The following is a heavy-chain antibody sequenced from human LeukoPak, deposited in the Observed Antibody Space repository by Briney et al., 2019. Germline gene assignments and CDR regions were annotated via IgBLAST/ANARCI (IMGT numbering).Heavy chain of an antibody. D-gene: IGHD2-2*01. J-gene: IGHJ6*03. Sequence: SETLSLTCAVYGGSFSGYYWSWTRQPPGKGLEWIGEINHSGSTNYNPSLESRVTISVDTSKYQFSLKLSSVTAADTAVYYCARGVIVVVSYYMDVWGKGTTVTVSS. CDR2: INHSGST. CDR3: ARGVIVVVSYYMDV. CDR1: GGSFSGYY. V-gene: IGHV4-34*01.